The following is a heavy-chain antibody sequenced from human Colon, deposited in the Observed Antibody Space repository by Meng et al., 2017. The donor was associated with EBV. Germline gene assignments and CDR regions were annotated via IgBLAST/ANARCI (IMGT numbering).Heavy chain of an antibody. CDR1: GGSIRSGPYC. J-gene: IGHJ4*02. Sequence: LQESGPGLVKPSETLSLPCTVSGGSIRSGPYCWAWIRQPPGKGLEWIGSIYYSGSTYYNPSLKSRVTISVDSSKNQFSLKLTSVTAADTSLYYCASYTSFSGSYYNGIDYWGQGTLVTVSS. CDR3: ASYTSFSGSYYNGIDY. CDR2: IYYSGST. D-gene: IGHD3-10*01. V-gene: IGHV4-39*01.